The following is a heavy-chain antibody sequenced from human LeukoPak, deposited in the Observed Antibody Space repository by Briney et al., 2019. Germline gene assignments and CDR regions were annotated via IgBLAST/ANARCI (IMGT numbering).Heavy chain of an antibody. J-gene: IGHJ4*02. CDR3: ARGGFYCGGDCYVDY. CDR2: INHSGST. CDR1: GGSFIPYY. V-gene: IGHV4-34*01. Sequence: SETLSLTCAVYGGSFIPYYWSWIRQPPGKGLEWIGEINHSGSTNYNPSLKSRVTISVDTSKNQFSLRLSSVTAADTAVYYCARGGFYCGGDCYVDYWGQGTLVTVSS. D-gene: IGHD2-21*02.